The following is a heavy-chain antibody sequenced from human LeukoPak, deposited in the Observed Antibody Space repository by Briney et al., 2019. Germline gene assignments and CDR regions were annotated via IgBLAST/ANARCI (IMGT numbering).Heavy chain of an antibody. Sequence: PGGSLRLSCAASGFTFSSYGMHWVRQAPGKGLEWVAFVRYDGSNKYYADSVKGRFTISRDNSKNTLYLQMSSLRAEDTAVYYCAKVPTAYSSGWFTAYYYYYYMDVWGKGTTVTVSS. V-gene: IGHV3-30*02. CDR3: AKVPTAYSSGWFTAYYYYYYMDV. CDR1: GFTFSSYG. CDR2: VRYDGSNK. J-gene: IGHJ6*03. D-gene: IGHD6-19*01.